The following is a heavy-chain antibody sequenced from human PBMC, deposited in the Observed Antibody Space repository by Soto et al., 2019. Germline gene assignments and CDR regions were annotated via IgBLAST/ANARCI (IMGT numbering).Heavy chain of an antibody. CDR1: GASIRNFY. V-gene: IGHV4-59*08. Sequence: QVQLQESGPGLVKPSETLSLTCTVSGASIRNFYWSWIRQPPGKGLEWIGYVFHSGITNYNPSLKRRITLSVVTSKSQVSLDLTSVTAADTAVYYCARRGASGWSFDKWGRGTLVTVSS. D-gene: IGHD6-19*01. J-gene: IGHJ4*02. CDR2: VFHSGIT. CDR3: ARRGASGWSFDK.